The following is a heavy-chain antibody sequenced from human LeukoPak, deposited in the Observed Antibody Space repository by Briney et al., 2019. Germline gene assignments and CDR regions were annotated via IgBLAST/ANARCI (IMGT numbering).Heavy chain of an antibody. J-gene: IGHJ4*02. CDR3: ARCRYDSSGPRWDY. V-gene: IGHV3-7*01. CDR2: IKQDGSEK. Sequence: ESGGSLRLSCAASGFTFSSYWMSWVRQAPGKGLEWVANIKQDGSEKYYVGSVKGRFTISRDNAKNSLYLQMNSLRAEDTAVYYCARCRYDSSGPRWDYWGQGTLVTVSS. D-gene: IGHD3-22*01. CDR1: GFTFSSYW.